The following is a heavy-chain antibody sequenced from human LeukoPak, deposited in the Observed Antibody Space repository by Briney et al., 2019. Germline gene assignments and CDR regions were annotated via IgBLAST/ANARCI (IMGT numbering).Heavy chain of an antibody. CDR2: VYPNGGGT. Sequence: RASVKVSCKASGYTFTAYYVHWVRQAPGHGLEWLGRVYPNGGGTIYAQKFQGRVTLTRDASTTTAYMELGRLTSDDTAVYYCARVEGSAATASDWGQGTLVTVSS. CDR1: GYTFTAYY. CDR3: ARVEGSAATASD. J-gene: IGHJ4*02. D-gene: IGHD3-10*01. V-gene: IGHV1-2*06.